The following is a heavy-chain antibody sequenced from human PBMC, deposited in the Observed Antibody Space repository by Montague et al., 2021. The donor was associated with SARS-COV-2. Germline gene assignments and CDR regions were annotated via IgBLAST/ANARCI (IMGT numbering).Heavy chain of an antibody. CDR2: INHSGYT. CDR3: ASAPSYSFGSSAY. V-gene: IGHV4-34*01. CDR1: GTSSSNYY. Sequence: SETLSLTCAVYGTSSSNYYWSWIRRPPGKGLEWVGEINHSGYTNYNPSLESRLTISPDTSKKQFSLKMTSVTAADTAIYYCASAPSYSFGSSAYWGQGTLVSVSS. D-gene: IGHD3-16*02. J-gene: IGHJ4*02.